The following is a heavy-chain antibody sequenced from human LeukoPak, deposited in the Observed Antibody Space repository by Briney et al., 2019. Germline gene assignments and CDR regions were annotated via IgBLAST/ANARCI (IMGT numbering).Heavy chain of an antibody. D-gene: IGHD1-26*01. V-gene: IGHV4-34*01. CDR3: ARGKSRGRHIDY. CDR2: INHSGST. J-gene: IGHJ4*02. Sequence: PSETLSLTCAVYGGSFSGYYWSWLRQPPGKGLEWLGEINHSGSTNYNPSLKSRVTISVDTSKNQFSLKVRSVTAADTAVYFCARGKSRGRHIDYWGQGTLVTVSS. CDR1: GGSFSGYY.